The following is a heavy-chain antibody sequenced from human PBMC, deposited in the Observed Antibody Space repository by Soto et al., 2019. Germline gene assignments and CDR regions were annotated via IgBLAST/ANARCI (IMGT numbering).Heavy chain of an antibody. CDR1: GFTFSSYA. D-gene: IGHD3-10*01. CDR2: ISGSGGST. Sequence: GGSLRLSCAASGFTFSSYAMSWVRQAPGKGLEWVSAISGSGGSTYYADSVKGRFTISRDNSKNTLYLQMNSLRAEDTAVYYCAKDQAPYGSGSYLGDNWFDPWGQGTLVTVSS. J-gene: IGHJ5*02. CDR3: AKDQAPYGSGSYLGDNWFDP. V-gene: IGHV3-23*01.